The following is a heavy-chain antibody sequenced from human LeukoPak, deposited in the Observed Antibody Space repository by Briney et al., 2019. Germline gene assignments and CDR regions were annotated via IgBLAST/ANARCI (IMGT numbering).Heavy chain of an antibody. J-gene: IGHJ4*02. CDR1: GFTFSSYS. V-gene: IGHV3-21*01. CDR3: ARDPLWPELGHFDY. D-gene: IGHD7-27*01. Sequence: GGSLRLSXAASGFTFSSYSMNWVRQAPGKGLEWVSSISSSSYIYYADSVKGRFTISRDNAKNSLYLQMNSLRAEDTAVYYCARDPLWPELGHFDYWGQGTLVTVSS. CDR2: ISSSSYI.